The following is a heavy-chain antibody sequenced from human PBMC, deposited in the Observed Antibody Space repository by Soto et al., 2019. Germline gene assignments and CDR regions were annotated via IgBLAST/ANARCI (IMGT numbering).Heavy chain of an antibody. CDR2: IYPGDSDT. CDR3: ARSHGGYNYFDF. Sequence: GESLNISCKGSGYRFTSYWIGWVRQMPGKGLEWMGIIYPGDSDTRYSLSFQGRDTISADKSISTAYLQWSSLKASDTAMYYWARSHGGYNYFDFWGQGTLVTVSS. V-gene: IGHV5-51*01. J-gene: IGHJ4*02. CDR1: GYRFTSYW. D-gene: IGHD5-12*01.